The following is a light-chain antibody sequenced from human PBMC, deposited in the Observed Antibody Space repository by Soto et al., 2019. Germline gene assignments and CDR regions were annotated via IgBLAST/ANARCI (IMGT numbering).Light chain of an antibody. CDR3: QQGHSNPPT. CDR2: GAV. V-gene: IGKV1-39*01. J-gene: IGKJ1*01. Sequence: DIQMTQSPSSLSASVGDRVTLTCRASERIHTFLNWYQQRPGQHPNLLIYGAVTLQTGVPSRFTGSGSGTDFTLIISSLEPEDFAVYYCQQGHSNPPTFGQGTKVEIK. CDR1: ERIHTF.